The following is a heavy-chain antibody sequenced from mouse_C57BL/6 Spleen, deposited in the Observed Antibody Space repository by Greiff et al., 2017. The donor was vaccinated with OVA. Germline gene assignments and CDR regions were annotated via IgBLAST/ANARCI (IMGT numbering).Heavy chain of an antibody. V-gene: IGHV1-26*01. CDR3: ARRDIGSSSAD. J-gene: IGHJ2*01. Sequence: EVQLQQSGPELVKPGASVKISCKASGYTFTDYYMTWVKQSHGKSLEWIGDINPNNGGTSYNQKFKGKATLTVDKSSSTAYMELRSLTSEDSAVYYCARRDIGSSSADWGQGTTLTVSS. CDR2: INPNNGGT. CDR1: GYTFTDYY. D-gene: IGHD1-1*01.